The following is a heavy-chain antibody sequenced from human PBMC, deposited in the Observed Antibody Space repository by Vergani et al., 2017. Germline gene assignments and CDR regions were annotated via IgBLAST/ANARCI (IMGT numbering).Heavy chain of an antibody. J-gene: IGHJ4*02. D-gene: IGHD2-15*01. CDR2: IHTGGST. CDR3: ARSSPYCTSGSCPAI. Sequence: QVKLQESGPGLLKPSQTLSLTCTFSGESIRSGSHYWSWIRQPAGKGPEWIGHIHTGGSTDLNPSFKSRVSISVDTSKSQFTLKLNSVTVADTAVYYCARSSPYCTSGSCPAIWGQGTLVTVSS. CDR1: GESIRSGSHY. V-gene: IGHV4-61*02.